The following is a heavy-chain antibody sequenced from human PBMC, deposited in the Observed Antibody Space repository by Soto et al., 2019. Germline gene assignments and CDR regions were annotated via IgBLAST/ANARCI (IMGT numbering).Heavy chain of an antibody. J-gene: IGHJ4*02. CDR2: IYYSGST. CDR1: GGSISSSSYY. V-gene: IGHV4-39*01. CDR3: ARFPTVTIDY. D-gene: IGHD4-17*01. Sequence: PSETLSPTCTVSGGSISSSSYYWGWIRQPPGKGLEWIGSIYYSGSTYYNPSLKSRVTTSVDTSKNQFSLKLSSVSAADTAVYYCARFPTVTIDYWGQGTLVTVSS.